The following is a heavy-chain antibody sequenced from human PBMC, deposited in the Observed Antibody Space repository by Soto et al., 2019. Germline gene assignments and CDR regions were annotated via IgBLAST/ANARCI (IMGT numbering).Heavy chain of an antibody. D-gene: IGHD2-21*02. CDR1: GGSISSGDYY. CDR2: IYYSGTT. Sequence: SEPLSIPCTVSGGSISSGDYYWSWIRQPPGKGLEWIGYIYYSGTTYLNPSVKSQVTTSLDTSKNQFSLNLNSVPAEDTAVYFCTIRDEVTSYYINHWCRGTLVTGS. CDR3: TIRDEVTSYYINH. V-gene: IGHV4-30-4*01. J-gene: IGHJ4*02.